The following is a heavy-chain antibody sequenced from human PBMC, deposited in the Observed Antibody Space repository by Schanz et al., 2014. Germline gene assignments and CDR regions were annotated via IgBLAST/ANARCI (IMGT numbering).Heavy chain of an antibody. J-gene: IGHJ3*01. D-gene: IGHD3-10*01. CDR2: IYSDGST. V-gene: IGHV3-66*01. Sequence: EVQLVESGGGLVQPGGSLRLSCAASGFTVSNNYMSWVRQAPGKGLECVSIIYSDGSTYYVDSVKGRFIISRDNSKNTVYLQMNSRRAEDTAVYYCARDGGFDSINAFDFWGQGTMVTVSS. CDR1: GFTVSNNY. CDR3: ARDGGFDSINAFDF.